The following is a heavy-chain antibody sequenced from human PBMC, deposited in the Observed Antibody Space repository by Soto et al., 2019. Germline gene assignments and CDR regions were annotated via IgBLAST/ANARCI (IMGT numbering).Heavy chain of an antibody. CDR2: IYYSGST. CDR3: ASPPLGRY. CDR1: GGSFSSSSYY. Sequence: SETLSLTCTVSGGSFSSSSYYWGWIRQPPGKGLEWIGSIYYSGSTYYNPSLKCRVTISVDTSKNQFSLKLSSVTAADTAVYYCASPPLGRYWGQGTLVTVSS. V-gene: IGHV4-39*01. J-gene: IGHJ4*02.